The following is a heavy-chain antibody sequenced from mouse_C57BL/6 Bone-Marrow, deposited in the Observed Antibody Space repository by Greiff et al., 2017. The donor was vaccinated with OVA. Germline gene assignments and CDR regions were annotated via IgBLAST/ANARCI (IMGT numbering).Heavy chain of an antibody. CDR2: ISSGSSTI. D-gene: IGHD1-1*01. J-gene: IGHJ2*01. Sequence: EVQVVESGGGLVKPGGSLKLSCAASGFTFSDYGMHWVRQAPEKGLEWVAYISSGSSTIYYADTVKGRFTISRDNAKNTLFLQMTSLRSEDTAMYYCARHYYGSSYGYFDYWGQGTTLTVSS. CDR1: GFTFSDYG. V-gene: IGHV5-17*01. CDR3: ARHYYGSSYGYFDY.